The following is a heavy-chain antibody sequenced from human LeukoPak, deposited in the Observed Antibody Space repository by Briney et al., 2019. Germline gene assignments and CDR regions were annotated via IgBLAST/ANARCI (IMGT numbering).Heavy chain of an antibody. Sequence: ASVKVSCKASGGTFISYAISWVRQAPGQGLEWMGGIIPIFGTANYAQKFQGRVTITADESTSTAYMELSSLRSEDTAVYYCARESTDVYYYYYGMDVWGQGTTVTVSS. D-gene: IGHD5/OR15-5a*01. V-gene: IGHV1-69*13. CDR2: IIPIFGTA. CDR1: GGTFISYA. J-gene: IGHJ6*02. CDR3: ARESTDVYYYYYGMDV.